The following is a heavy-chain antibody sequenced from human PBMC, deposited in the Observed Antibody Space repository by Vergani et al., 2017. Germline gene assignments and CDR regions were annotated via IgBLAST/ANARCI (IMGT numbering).Heavy chain of an antibody. CDR3: ARARLEYYDSRAYYYYYGMDV. V-gene: IGHV3-53*04. CDR1: GFTFSSNY. D-gene: IGHD3-22*01. J-gene: IGHJ6*02. Sequence: VQLVESGGGVVQPGRSLRLSCAASGFTFSSNYMSWVRQAPGKGLEWVSVIYSGGSTYYAYSVKGRFNLSRHNSKNTLYLKMNSLRAEDTAVYYCARARLEYYDSRAYYYYYGMDVWGQGTTVTVSS. CDR2: IYSGGST.